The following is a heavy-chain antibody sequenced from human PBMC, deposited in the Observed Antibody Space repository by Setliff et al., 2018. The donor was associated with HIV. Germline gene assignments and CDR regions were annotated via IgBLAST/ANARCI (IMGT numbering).Heavy chain of an antibody. CDR3: ARVGVAASYYGMDV. CDR1: GGSISSHY. V-gene: IGHV4-59*08. D-gene: IGHD6-25*01. Sequence: SETLSLTCTVSGGSISSHYWSWIRQPPGKGLEWIGSIYYSGSTHYNPSLKSRLTISVDRSKNHFSLKLNSVTAADTAVYYCARVGVAASYYGMDVWGQGTTVTVSS. CDR2: IYYSGST. J-gene: IGHJ6*02.